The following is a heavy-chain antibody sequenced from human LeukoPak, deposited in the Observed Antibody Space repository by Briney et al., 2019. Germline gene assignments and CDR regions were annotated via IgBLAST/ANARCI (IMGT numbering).Heavy chain of an antibody. CDR1: GGSISSYY. Sequence: SETLSLTCTVSGGSISSYYWSWIRQPPGKGLEWIGYIYYSGSTNHNPSLKRRVTISVDMSKNQFSLNLSSVTAADTAVYYCARHIDYDIFTGYVSWGRGTLVTVSS. CDR3: ARHIDYDIFTGYVS. V-gene: IGHV4-59*01. CDR2: IYYSGST. D-gene: IGHD3-9*01. J-gene: IGHJ4*02.